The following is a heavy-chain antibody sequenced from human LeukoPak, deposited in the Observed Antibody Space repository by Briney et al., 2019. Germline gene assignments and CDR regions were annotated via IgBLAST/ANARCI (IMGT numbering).Heavy chain of an antibody. D-gene: IGHD3-3*01. V-gene: IGHV3-74*01. CDR3: VSGSLQSGYNFDY. CDR2: IKYDGSAT. Sequence: GGSLSLSCAASGFTFSNYWMHWIRQVPGKGLVWVSHIKYDGSATNYADSVKGRLTISRDNAKNTLYLQMNSLRAEDTAVYYCVSGSLQSGYNFDYWGQGALVTVSS. J-gene: IGHJ4*02. CDR1: GFTFSNYW.